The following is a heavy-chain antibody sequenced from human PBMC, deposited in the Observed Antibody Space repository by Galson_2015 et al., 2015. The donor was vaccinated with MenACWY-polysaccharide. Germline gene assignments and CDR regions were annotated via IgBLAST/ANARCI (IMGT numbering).Heavy chain of an antibody. CDR1: GFTFSSYE. V-gene: IGHV3-48*03. Sequence: SLRISCAASGFTFSSYEMNWVRQAPGKGLEWVSYISSSGSTIYYADSVKGRFTIPRDNAKNSLYLQMNSLRAEDTAVYYCARVPFYHSSQSMDVWGQGTTVTVSS. J-gene: IGHJ6*02. CDR3: ARVPFYHSSQSMDV. D-gene: IGHD3-22*01. CDR2: ISSSGSTI.